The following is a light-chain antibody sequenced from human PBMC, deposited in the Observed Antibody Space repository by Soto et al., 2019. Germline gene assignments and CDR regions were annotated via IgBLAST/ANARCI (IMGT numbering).Light chain of an antibody. CDR3: QQYGSSPPLT. J-gene: IGKJ4*01. CDR2: GAS. Sequence: EIVLTQSPGTLSSSPGERSTLSCRASQSLSNNIYLAWYQQKPGQAXXLXIYGASSRATGIPDRFSGSGCGTDFTLATSRLETEDFAVYYCQQYGSSPPLTFGGGTKGDIK. V-gene: IGKV3-20*01. CDR1: QSLSNNIY.